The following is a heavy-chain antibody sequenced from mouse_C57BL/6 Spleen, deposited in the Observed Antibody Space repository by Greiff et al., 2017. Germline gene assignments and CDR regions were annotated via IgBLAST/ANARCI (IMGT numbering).Heavy chain of an antibody. CDR2: IDPENGDT. D-gene: IGHD2-4*01. Sequence: VHVKQSGAELVRPGASVKLSCTASGFNIKDDYMHWVKQGPEPGLEWIGWIDPENGDTEYASKFQGKATITADTSSNTAYLPLSSLTSEDTAVDYCTSYRYDYDKGFAYWGQGTLVTVSA. V-gene: IGHV14-4*01. CDR3: TSYRYDYDKGFAY. J-gene: IGHJ3*01. CDR1: GFNIKDDY.